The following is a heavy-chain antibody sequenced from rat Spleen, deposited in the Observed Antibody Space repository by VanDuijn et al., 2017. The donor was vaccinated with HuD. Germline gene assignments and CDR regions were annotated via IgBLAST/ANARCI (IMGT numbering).Heavy chain of an antibody. V-gene: IGHV5-7*01. CDR3: ARRRTGDY. Sequence: EVQLVESDGGLVQPGKSLKLSCAASGFTFSDYNMAWVRQAPKKGLEWVATISYDGSSTYYRDSVKGRFTISRDNAKSTLYLQMDSLRSEDTATYYCARRRTGDYWGQGVMVTVSS. J-gene: IGHJ2*01. CDR1: GFTFSDYN. CDR2: ISYDGSST. D-gene: IGHD5-1*01.